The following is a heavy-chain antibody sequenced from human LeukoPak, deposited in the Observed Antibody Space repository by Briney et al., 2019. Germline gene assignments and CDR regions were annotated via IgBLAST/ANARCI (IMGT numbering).Heavy chain of an antibody. CDR1: GYTFTDYY. V-gene: IGHV1-2*02. D-gene: IGHD3-22*01. CDR2: INPNSFST. CDR3: ARTLRGHFYDGSGYFFDY. Sequence: GASVKVSCKASGYTFTDYYIHWVRQAPGQGLQWMGCINPNSFSTYNTQTFQARVTITRDSSTAYMELSRLRSDDTAVYFCARTLRGHFYDGSGYFFDYRGQGTLVTVSS. J-gene: IGHJ4*02.